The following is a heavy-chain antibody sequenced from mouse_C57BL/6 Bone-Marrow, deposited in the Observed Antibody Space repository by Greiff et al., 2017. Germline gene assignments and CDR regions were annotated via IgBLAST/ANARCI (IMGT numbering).Heavy chain of an antibody. Sequence: VQLQQSGAELVKPGASVKISCKASGYAFSSYWMNWVKQRPGKGLEWIGQIYPGDGDTNYNGKFQGTATLTADKSSSTAYMPLSSLTSEGFAVYFCARWGYYGSSYVDYARDYWGQGTSVTVSS. CDR2: IYPGDGDT. V-gene: IGHV1-80*01. D-gene: IGHD1-1*01. CDR1: GYAFSSYW. CDR3: ARWGYYGSSYVDYARDY. J-gene: IGHJ4*01.